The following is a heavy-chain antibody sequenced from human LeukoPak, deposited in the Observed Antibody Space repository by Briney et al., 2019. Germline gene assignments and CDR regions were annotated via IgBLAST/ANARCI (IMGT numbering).Heavy chain of an antibody. CDR2: INWNGGST. D-gene: IGHD6-19*01. CDR1: GFTFSTYG. J-gene: IGHJ5*02. Sequence: SPGGSLRLSCAASGFTFSTYGMSWVRQAPGKGLEWVSGINWNGGSTGYADSVKGRFTIPRDNAKNSLYLQMNSLRAEDTALYYCARGVDIAVATNWFDPWGQGTLVTVSS. V-gene: IGHV3-20*04. CDR3: ARGVDIAVATNWFDP.